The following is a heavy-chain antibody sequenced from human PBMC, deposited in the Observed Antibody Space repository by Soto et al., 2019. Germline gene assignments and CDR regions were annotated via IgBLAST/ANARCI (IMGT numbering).Heavy chain of an antibody. CDR2: INAGNGNT. CDR3: AREWVSFDYYGMDV. J-gene: IGHJ6*01. CDR1: GYTFTIYA. Sequence: ASVKVSCKASGYTFTIYAMHWVLQAPGQRLEWMGWINAGNGNTKYSQKFQGRVTITRDTSASTAYMELSSLRSEDTAVYYRAREWVSFDYYGMDVWGQGTTVTVS. D-gene: IGHD1-26*01. V-gene: IGHV1-3*01.